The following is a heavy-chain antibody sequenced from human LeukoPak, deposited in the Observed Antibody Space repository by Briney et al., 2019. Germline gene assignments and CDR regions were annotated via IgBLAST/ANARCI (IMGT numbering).Heavy chain of an antibody. J-gene: IGHJ3*02. CDR2: ISAYNGNT. D-gene: IGHD1-14*01. V-gene: IGHV1-18*01. CDR3: ARARFVTTVFDI. CDR1: GYTFTSYG. Sequence: ASVKDSCKASGYTFTSYGISWVRQAPGQGLEWMGWISAYNGNTNYAQKLQGRVTMTADTSTSTAYMELRSLRSDDTAVYYCARARFVTTVFDIWGQGTMVTVSS.